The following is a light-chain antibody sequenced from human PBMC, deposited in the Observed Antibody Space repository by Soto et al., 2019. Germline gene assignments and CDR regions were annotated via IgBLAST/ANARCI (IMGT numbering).Light chain of an antibody. CDR1: QSISSW. CDR2: DAS. CDR3: QQYNSYSRA. Sequence: DIQMTQSPSTLSASVGNRVTITCRASQSISSWLAWYQQKSGKAPKLLIYDASSLESGVPSRFSGSGSGTEFTLTISSLQPDDFATYYCQQYNSYSRALGQGTKVDIK. J-gene: IGKJ1*01. V-gene: IGKV1-5*01.